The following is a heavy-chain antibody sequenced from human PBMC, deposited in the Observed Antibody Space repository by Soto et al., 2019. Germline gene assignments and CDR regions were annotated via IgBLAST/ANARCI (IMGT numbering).Heavy chain of an antibody. D-gene: IGHD3-9*01. CDR1: GFTFSNAW. CDR2: IKSKTDGGTT. CDR3: TSHPPYDMIRK. V-gene: IGHV3-15*01. J-gene: IGHJ4*02. Sequence: PGGSRRLSCAASGFTFSNAWMSWVRQAPGKGLEWVGRIKSKTDGGTTDYAAPVKGRFTISRDESKNTAYLQMNSLKTEDTAVYDCTSHPPYDMIRKWGQGTQVTVSS.